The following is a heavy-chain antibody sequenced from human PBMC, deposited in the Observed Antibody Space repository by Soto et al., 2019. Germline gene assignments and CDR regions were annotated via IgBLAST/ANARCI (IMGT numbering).Heavy chain of an antibody. CDR3: AKLPLSGWHHYYYGMDI. V-gene: IGHV3-30*18. D-gene: IGHD6-19*01. CDR2: ISHDENIK. CDR1: GFTFSNYG. Sequence: QVQLVESGGTVIQPGRSLRLSCAASGFTFSNYGMHWIRQAPGTGLEWVAVISHDENIKVYTDSVKGRFSISRDNSKNTQYLQMSSLRPEDTAVYYCAKLPLSGWHHYYYGMDIWGQGTTVTVSS. J-gene: IGHJ6*02.